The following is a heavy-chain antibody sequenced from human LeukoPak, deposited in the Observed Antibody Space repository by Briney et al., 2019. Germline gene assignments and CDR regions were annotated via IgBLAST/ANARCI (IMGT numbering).Heavy chain of an antibody. CDR2: IRYDGSER. CDR1: GLYFPSYG. V-gene: IGHV3-30*02. D-gene: IGHD2-21*02. Sequence: GGSLRLSCAASGLYFPSYGISWVRQAPGKGLQWVAFIRYDGSERLYADSVRGRFDISRDNSKNTLYLQMSNLRHEDTALYYCVTAIRGASDHWGQGTLVTVSS. CDR3: VTAIRGASDH. J-gene: IGHJ4*02.